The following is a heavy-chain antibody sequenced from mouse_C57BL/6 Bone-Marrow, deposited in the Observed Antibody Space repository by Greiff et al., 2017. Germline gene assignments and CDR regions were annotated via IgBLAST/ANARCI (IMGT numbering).Heavy chain of an antibody. V-gene: IGHV5-9-1*02. CDR2: ISSGGDYI. D-gene: IGHD2-3*01. CDR3: TRRGVYDGYYGAMDY. CDR1: GFTFSSYA. J-gene: IGHJ4*01. Sequence: EVKVVESGEGLVKPGGSLKLSCAASGFTFSSYAMSWVRQTPEKRLEWVAYISSGGDYIYYADTVKGRFTIARDNARNTLYLQMSSLKSEDTAMYYCTRRGVYDGYYGAMDYWGQGTSVTVSS.